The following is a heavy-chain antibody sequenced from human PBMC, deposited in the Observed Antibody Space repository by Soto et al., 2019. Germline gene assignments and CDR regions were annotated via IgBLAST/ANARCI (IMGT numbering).Heavy chain of an antibody. CDR2: ISAYNGNT. D-gene: IGHD3-16*02. Sequence: ASVKVSCKASGYTFTSYGISWVRQAPGQGLEWMGWISAYNGNTNYAQKLQGRVTMTTDTSTSTAYMELRSLRSDDTAVYYCARGQLSLAGDSRNWFDPWGQGTLVTVSS. CDR3: ARGQLSLAGDSRNWFDP. CDR1: GYTFTSYG. V-gene: IGHV1-18*01. J-gene: IGHJ5*02.